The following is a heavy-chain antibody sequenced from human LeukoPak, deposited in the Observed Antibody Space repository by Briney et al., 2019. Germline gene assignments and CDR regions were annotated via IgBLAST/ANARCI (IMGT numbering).Heavy chain of an antibody. CDR3: ARHYCSGGSCYPPFDY. V-gene: IGHV4-38-2*01. CDR1: GYSISSGYY. Sequence: SETLSLTCAVSGYSISSGYYWGWIRQPPGKGLEWIGSIYHSGSTYYNPSLKSRVTTSVDTSKNQFSLKLSSVTAADTAVYYCARHYCSGGSCYPPFDYWGQGTLVTVSS. J-gene: IGHJ4*02. CDR2: IYHSGST. D-gene: IGHD2-15*01.